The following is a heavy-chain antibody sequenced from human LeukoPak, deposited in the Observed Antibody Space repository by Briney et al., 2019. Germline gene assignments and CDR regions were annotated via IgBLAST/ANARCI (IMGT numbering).Heavy chain of an antibody. Sequence: SETLSLTCTVSGGSISSGGYYWNWIRQHPGKGLEWIGYIYYSGSTYYNPSLKSRVTISVDASKNQFSLKLSSVTAADTALYYCARGYGSGSHYFDYWGQGSLVTVSS. CDR2: IYYSGST. V-gene: IGHV4-31*03. CDR1: GGSISSGGYY. J-gene: IGHJ4*02. D-gene: IGHD3-10*01. CDR3: ARGYGSGSHYFDY.